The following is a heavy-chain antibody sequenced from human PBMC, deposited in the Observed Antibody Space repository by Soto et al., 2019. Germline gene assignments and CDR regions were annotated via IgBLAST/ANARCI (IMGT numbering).Heavy chain of an antibody. D-gene: IGHD4-4*01. Sequence: TLSLTCTVSCGYISSGGYYLSLIRQHPGKGLEWIGYIYYSGSTYYNPSLKSRVTISVDTSKNQFSLKLSSVTAADTAVYYCARVRVTRNFDYWGQGTLVTVSS. J-gene: IGHJ4*02. CDR2: IYYSGST. CDR1: CGYISSGGYY. V-gene: IGHV4-31*03. CDR3: ARVRVTRNFDY.